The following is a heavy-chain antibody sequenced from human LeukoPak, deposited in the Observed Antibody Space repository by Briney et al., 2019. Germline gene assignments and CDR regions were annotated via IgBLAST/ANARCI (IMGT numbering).Heavy chain of an antibody. Sequence: SETLSLTCAVYGGSFSGYYWSWIRQPPGKGLEWIGEINHSGSTNYNPSLKSRVTISVDTSKNQFSLKLSSVTAADTAVYYCARGPMYPYWGQGTLVTVSS. CDR2: INHSGST. CDR1: GGSFSGYY. J-gene: IGHJ4*02. V-gene: IGHV4-34*01. D-gene: IGHD2-2*01. CDR3: ARGPMYPY.